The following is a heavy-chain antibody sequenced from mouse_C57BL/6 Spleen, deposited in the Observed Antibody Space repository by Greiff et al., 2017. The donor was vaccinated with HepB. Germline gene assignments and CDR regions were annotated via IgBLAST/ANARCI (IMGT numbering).Heavy chain of an antibody. V-gene: IGHV1-52*01. D-gene: IGHD4-1*01. CDR3: AREDWSFDY. Sequence: QVQLQQPGAELVRPGSSVKLSCKASGYTFTSYWMHWVKQRPIQGLEWIGNIDPSDSETYYNQKFKDKATLTVDKSSSTAYMQLSSLTSEDSAVYYCAREDWSFDYWGQGTTLTVSS. J-gene: IGHJ2*01. CDR1: GYTFTSYW. CDR2: IDPSDSET.